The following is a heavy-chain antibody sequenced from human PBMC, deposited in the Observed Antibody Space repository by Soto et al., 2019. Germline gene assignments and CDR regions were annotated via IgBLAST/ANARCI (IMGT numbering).Heavy chain of an antibody. V-gene: IGHV3-30*18. CDR2: ISYDGSNK. J-gene: IGHJ4*02. Sequence: PGGSLRLSCAASGFTFSSYGMHWVRQAPGKGLEWVAVISYDGSNKYYADSVKGRFTISRDNSKNTLYLQMNSLRAGDTAVYYCAKDGSLYDSSGSLDYWGQGTLVTVSS. CDR1: GFTFSSYG. D-gene: IGHD3-22*01. CDR3: AKDGSLYDSSGSLDY.